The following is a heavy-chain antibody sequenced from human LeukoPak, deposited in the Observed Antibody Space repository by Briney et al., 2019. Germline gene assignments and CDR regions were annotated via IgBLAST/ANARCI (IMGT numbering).Heavy chain of an antibody. CDR2: ISPYTGNT. D-gene: IGHD3-10*01. V-gene: IGHV1-18*01. CDR3: ATSLLWFGERIFDF. J-gene: IGHJ4*02. Sequence: GASVKVSCKASGDTFNIHGITWVRQAPGQGPEWMGWISPYTGNTKYAQKFQGRVTMTTDTSTSTAYMELRSLRYDDTAVYYCATSLLWFGERIFDFWGQGTLATVSS. CDR1: GDTFNIHG.